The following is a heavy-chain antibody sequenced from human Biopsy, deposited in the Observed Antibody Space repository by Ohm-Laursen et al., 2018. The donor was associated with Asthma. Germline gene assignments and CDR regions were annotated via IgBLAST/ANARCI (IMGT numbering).Heavy chain of an antibody. CDR2: LIPVLGTP. V-gene: IGHV1-69*01. J-gene: IGHJ6*02. D-gene: IGHD5-12*01. CDR1: GDSFSNYA. CDR3: ARGYSGSDRIVYYYSGLEV. Sequence: SSVKVSCKASGDSFSNYAISWVRPAPGQGLEWMGGLIPVLGTPDHAQMFEGRVTITADESTSTAYMELSSLSSEDTAAYYCARGYSGSDRIVYYYSGLEVWGQGTTVTVSS.